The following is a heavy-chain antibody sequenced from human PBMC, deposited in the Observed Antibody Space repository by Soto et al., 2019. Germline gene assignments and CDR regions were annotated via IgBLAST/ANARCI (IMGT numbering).Heavy chain of an antibody. CDR3: ASHLMVYAMLGWFAP. J-gene: IGHJ5*02. CDR1: WGSISGYY. D-gene: IGHD2-8*01. V-gene: IGHV4-34*01. CDR2: INHSGST. Sequence: LVLLSLTWGVEWGSISGYYWSWISKPQGKGLEWIGEINHSGSTNYNPSLKSRVTISVDTSKNQFSLKLSSVTAADTAVYFFASHLMVYAMLGWFAPWGHGSLVTVSS.